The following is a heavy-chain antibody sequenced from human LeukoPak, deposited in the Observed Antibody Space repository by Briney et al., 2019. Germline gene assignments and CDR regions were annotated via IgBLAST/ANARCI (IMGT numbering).Heavy chain of an antibody. CDR3: ARQSDVRTRRGDDAFDI. V-gene: IGHV1-8*01. D-gene: IGHD3-10*01. CDR1: GYTFTSYD. CDR2: MNPNSGNT. J-gene: IGHJ3*02. Sequence: ASVKVSCKASGYTFTSYDINWVRQATGQGLEWMGWMNPNSGNTGYAQNLQGRVTMTTDTSTSTAYMELRSLRSDDTAVYYCARQSDVRTRRGDDAFDIWGQGTMVTVSS.